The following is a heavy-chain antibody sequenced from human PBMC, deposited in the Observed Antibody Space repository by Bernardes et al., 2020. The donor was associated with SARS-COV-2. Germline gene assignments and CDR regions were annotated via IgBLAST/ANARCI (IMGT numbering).Heavy chain of an antibody. V-gene: IGHV3-13*01. J-gene: IGHJ6*02. CDR3: ARDGLGEDSSGYYAQNYYYYGMDV. Sequence: GGSLRLSCAASGFTFSNYDMHWVRQAAGKGLEWVSTIGVPGDTYYPHSVKGRFTISRDNAENTLYLQMNSLRAEDTAVYYCARDGLGEDSSGYYAQNYYYYGMDVWGQGTTVTVSS. CDR2: IGVPGDT. CDR1: GFTFSNYD. D-gene: IGHD3-22*01.